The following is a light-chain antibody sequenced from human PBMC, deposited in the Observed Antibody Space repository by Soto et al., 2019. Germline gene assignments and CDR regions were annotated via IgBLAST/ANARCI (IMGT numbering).Light chain of an antibody. CDR3: SSFTTSYFYV. CDR1: GSDIGAYNY. CDR2: GVT. Sequence: QAMLTHSASVSGSPGDSITISCTGSGSDIGAYNYVSWYQQHPGKAPKLLIHGVTRRPSGVSSRFSASKSAYTASLTISGLQAEEEANYYCSSFTTSYFYVFGPGTKVTVL. J-gene: IGLJ1*01. V-gene: IGLV2-14*01.